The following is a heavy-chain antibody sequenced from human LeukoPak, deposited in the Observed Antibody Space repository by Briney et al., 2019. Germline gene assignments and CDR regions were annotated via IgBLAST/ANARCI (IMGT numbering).Heavy chain of an antibody. CDR1: GFTFISYW. V-gene: IGHV3-7*01. D-gene: IGHD3-10*01. Sequence: GGSLRLSCAASGFTFISYWMSWVRQAPGDGLEWVANIRQDGSEKYYVDSVKGRFTISRDNAKNSLYLQMNRLRAEDTAVYYCASWGYYYGSGSYYPHWYFDLWGRGTLVTVSS. J-gene: IGHJ2*01. CDR2: IRQDGSEK. CDR3: ASWGYYYGSGSYYPHWYFDL.